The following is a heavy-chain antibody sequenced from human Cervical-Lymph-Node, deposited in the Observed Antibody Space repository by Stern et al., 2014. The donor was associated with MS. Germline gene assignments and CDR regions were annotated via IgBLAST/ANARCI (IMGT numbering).Heavy chain of an antibody. V-gene: IGHV1-69*01. CDR3: ARGWSYDILTGYSY. CDR1: GGTFSTYA. D-gene: IGHD3-9*01. CDR2: IIPIFGRA. Sequence: QVQLGQSGAEVKKPGSSVKVSCKASGGTFSTYAISWVRQAPGQGLEWMGGIIPIFGRANYAQKFQGRVTITADESTSTAYMELSSLRSEDTAVYYCARGWSYDILTGYSYWGQGTLVTVSS. J-gene: IGHJ4*02.